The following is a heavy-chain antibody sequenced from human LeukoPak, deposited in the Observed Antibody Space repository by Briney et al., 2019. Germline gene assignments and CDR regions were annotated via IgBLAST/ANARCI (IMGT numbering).Heavy chain of an antibody. CDR1: GGSISSSSYY. CDR2: IYYSGST. D-gene: IGHD6-19*01. Sequence: SETLSLTCTVSGGSISSSSYYWGWIRQPPGKGLEWIGSIYYSGSTYYNPSLKSRVTISVDTSKNQSSLKLSSVTAADTAVYYCASSSSGWYESHYWGQGTLVTVSS. J-gene: IGHJ4*02. CDR3: ASSSSGWYESHY. V-gene: IGHV4-39*01.